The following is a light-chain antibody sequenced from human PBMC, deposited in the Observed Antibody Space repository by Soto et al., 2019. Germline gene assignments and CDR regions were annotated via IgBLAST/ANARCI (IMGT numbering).Light chain of an antibody. V-gene: IGLV1-40*01. CDR1: SSNIGAGFD. CDR3: QSYDNSLSGYV. Sequence: QSVLTQPPSVSGAPGQTVTISCTGNSSNIGAGFDVHWYQQLPGTAPRLLIYADNSRPSEVPDRFSGSKSGTSASLAITGLQAEDEADYYCQSYDNSLSGYVFGLGTKVTVL. CDR2: ADN. J-gene: IGLJ1*01.